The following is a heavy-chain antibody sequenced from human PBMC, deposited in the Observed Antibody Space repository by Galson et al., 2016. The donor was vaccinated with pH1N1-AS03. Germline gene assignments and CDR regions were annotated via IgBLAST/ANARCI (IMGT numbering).Heavy chain of an antibody. CDR3: ARGGDQKDY. J-gene: IGHJ4*02. Sequence: VKVSCKASGYTFKSHGISWVRQAPGQGLEWMGWISVYTGKTNYAQKFQGRVTMTTDTSTSTAYMELRSLISDDTAVYYCARGGDQKDYWGQGTLVTVSS. V-gene: IGHV1-18*01. CDR2: ISVYTGKT. CDR1: GYTFKSHG. D-gene: IGHD3-16*01.